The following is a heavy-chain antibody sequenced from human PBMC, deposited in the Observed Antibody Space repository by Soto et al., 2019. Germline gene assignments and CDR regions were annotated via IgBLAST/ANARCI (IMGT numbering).Heavy chain of an antibody. CDR2: IYDGGRT. Sequence: SETLSLTCTVSGGSISTVDYWWSWIRQSPDMGLEWIGHIYDGGRTYNNPSLESRVTVSIDTSKRQISLNLTSVTAADTAVYYCATAFGGWPPDSWGQGTLVTVSS. CDR1: GGSISTVDYW. D-gene: IGHD6-19*01. V-gene: IGHV4-30-4*02. CDR3: ATAFGGWPPDS. J-gene: IGHJ4*02.